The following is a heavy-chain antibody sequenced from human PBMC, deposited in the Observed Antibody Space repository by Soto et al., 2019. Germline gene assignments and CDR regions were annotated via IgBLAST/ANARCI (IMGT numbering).Heavy chain of an antibody. J-gene: IGHJ5*02. CDR3: ARVMKGYCSGGSCYAFDP. CDR1: GFTFTSSA. V-gene: IGHV1-58*01. D-gene: IGHD2-15*01. Sequence: GASVKVSCKASGFTFTSSAVQWVRQARGQRLEWIGWIVAGSGNTNYAQKLQDRVTMTTDTSTSTAYMELSSLRSDDTAVYYCARVMKGYCSGGSCYAFDPWGQGTLVTVSS. CDR2: IVAGSGNT.